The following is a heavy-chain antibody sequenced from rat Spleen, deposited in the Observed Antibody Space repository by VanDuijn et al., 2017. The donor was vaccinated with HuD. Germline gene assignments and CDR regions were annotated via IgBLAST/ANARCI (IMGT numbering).Heavy chain of an antibody. D-gene: IGHD1-6*01. J-gene: IGHJ3*01. CDR2: ISYEGSST. V-gene: IGHV5-22*01. CDR3: ARQATTDYYYLAY. CDR1: GFTFSDYS. Sequence: EVQLVESGGGLVQPGRSLKLSCAASGFTFSDYSMAWVRQAPTKGLEWVATISYEGSSTYFGDSVKGRFTISRDNAKSTLYLQMNSLRSEDTATYYCARQATTDYYYLAYWGQGTLVTVSS.